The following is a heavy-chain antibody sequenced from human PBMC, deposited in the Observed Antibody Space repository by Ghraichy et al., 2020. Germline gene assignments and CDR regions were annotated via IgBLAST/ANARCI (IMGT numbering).Heavy chain of an antibody. D-gene: IGHD4-23*01. Sequence: GGSLRLSCAVSGFTLSGYSINWVRQAPGKGLEWISYITSSGKFISYADSVKGRFTVSRDNAKKTLYLQMNSLRGEDTAVYYCARASAVVRFYYYAAMDVWGQGTTVTVSS. CDR3: ARASAVVRFYYYAAMDV. J-gene: IGHJ6*02. CDR1: GFTLSGYS. CDR2: ITSSGKFI. V-gene: IGHV3-48*01.